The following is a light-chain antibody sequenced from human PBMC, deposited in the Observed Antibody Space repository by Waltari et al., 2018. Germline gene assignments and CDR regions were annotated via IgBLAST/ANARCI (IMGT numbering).Light chain of an antibody. CDR1: QGISSW. V-gene: IGKV1-5*01. CDR3: QQYNTVPLT. CDR2: EAS. J-gene: IGKJ4*01. Sequence: DIQMTQSPSSLSASVGERVTITCRTSQGISSWLAWYQQKPGKAPNLLIYEASSLQSGVPPRFSGSGSGTDFTLTISSLQPEDFATYYCQQYNTVPLTFGGGTKVEIK.